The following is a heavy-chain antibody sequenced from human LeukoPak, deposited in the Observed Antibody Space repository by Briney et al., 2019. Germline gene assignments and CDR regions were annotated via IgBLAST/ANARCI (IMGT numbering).Heavy chain of an antibody. CDR3: ARSLLLWFGEVGYWFDP. Sequence: SETLSLTCTVSGGSISSGNYYWSWIRQPAGKGLEWIGRIYAGGSTNYNVSLKSRVTISRDTSKNQFSLKLSSLTAADTAVYYCARSLLLWFGEVGYWFDPWGQGTLVTVSS. CDR1: GGSISSGNYY. J-gene: IGHJ5*02. V-gene: IGHV4-61*02. CDR2: IYAGGST. D-gene: IGHD3-10*01.